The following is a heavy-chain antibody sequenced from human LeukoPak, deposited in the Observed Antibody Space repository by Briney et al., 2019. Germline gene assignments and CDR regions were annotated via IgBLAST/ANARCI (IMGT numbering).Heavy chain of an antibody. CDR3: AKRRSSIVGALDY. J-gene: IGHJ4*02. D-gene: IGHD1-26*01. CDR1: GFTFSSYG. Sequence: GGSLRFSCAASGFTFSSYGMHWVRQAPGKGLEWVAFIRYDGSNKYYADSVKGRFTISRDNSKNTLYLQMNSLRAEDTAVYYCAKRRSSIVGALDYWGQGALVTVSS. CDR2: IRYDGSNK. V-gene: IGHV3-30*02.